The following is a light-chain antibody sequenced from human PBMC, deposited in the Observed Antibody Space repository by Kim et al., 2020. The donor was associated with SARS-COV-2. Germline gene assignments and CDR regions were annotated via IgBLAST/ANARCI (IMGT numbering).Light chain of an antibody. J-gene: IGKJ2*01. CDR1: QDISNY. CDR2: DVS. CDR3: QHYDSLPYT. V-gene: IGKV1-33*01. Sequence: SVGDRVTITCQASQDISNYLNWYQHKPGKAPKLLIYDVSNLEAGVPSRFSGRGSGTEFTFTISSLLPEDIATYYCQHYDSLPYTFGQGTKVDIK.